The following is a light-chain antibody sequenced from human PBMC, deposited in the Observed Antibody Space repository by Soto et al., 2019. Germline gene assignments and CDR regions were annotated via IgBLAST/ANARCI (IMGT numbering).Light chain of an antibody. Sequence: VAMTQSPSALSASVGDRVTMTCRASQSINKWLAWYQQKPGKAPNLLIYEASSLHSGVPSRFSGSGFGTEFTLTINSLQLDDFATHYCQQYDFLVGTFGQGTKVEV. J-gene: IGKJ1*01. CDR1: QSINKW. CDR3: QQYDFLVGT. V-gene: IGKV1-5*03. CDR2: EAS.